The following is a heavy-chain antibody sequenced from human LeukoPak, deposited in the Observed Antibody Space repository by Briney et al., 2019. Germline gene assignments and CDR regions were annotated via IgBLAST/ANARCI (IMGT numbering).Heavy chain of an antibody. D-gene: IGHD3-22*01. CDR1: GFTVSSNY. CDR3: ARSRGYYDSSGYYGRDPFDY. CDR2: IYSGGST. J-gene: IGHJ4*02. Sequence: GGSLRLSCAASGFTVSSNYMSWVRQAPGKGLEWVSVIYSGGSTYYADSVKGRFTISRDNSKNTLYLQMNSLRAEDTAVYYCARSRGYYDSSGYYGRDPFDYWGQGTLVTVSS. V-gene: IGHV3-66*01.